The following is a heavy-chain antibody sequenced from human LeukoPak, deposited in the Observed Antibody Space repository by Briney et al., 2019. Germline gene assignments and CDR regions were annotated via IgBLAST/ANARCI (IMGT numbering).Heavy chain of an antibody. J-gene: IGHJ4*02. CDR1: GYNFISYD. D-gene: IGHD3-9*01. CDR2: MNPNNGRT. V-gene: IGHV1-8*01. Sequence: VASVKVSCKASGYNFISYDINCVRQATGQGLEWMGWMNPNNGRTGYAQKFQGRVTITTDESTSTAYMELSSLRSEDTAVYYCARAPVTYYDILTGYPFDYWGQGTLVTVSS. CDR3: ARAPVTYYDILTGYPFDY.